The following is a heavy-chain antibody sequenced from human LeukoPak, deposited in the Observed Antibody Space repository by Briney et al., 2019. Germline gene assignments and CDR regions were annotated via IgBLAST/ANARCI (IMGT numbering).Heavy chain of an antibody. J-gene: IGHJ5*02. V-gene: IGHV4-59*08. CDR1: GGSISSYY. CDR2: SYYSGST. Sequence: SETLSLTCAVAGGSISSYYWSWSRQPPGEGLEWIWYSYYSGSTNYNPSLKSRVTLSVDTSKNKFSLKLSSVTAADTAVYSSARRRAIEAAGGDWFDHWGQGTLVTVSS. CDR3: ARRRAIEAAGGDWFDH. D-gene: IGHD6-13*01.